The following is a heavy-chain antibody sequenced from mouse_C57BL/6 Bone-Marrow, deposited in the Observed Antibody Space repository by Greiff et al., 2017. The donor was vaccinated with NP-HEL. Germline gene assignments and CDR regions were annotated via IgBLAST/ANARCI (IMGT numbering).Heavy chain of an antibody. CDR3: ARVSTMVKWFAY. D-gene: IGHD2-2*01. CDR2: IDPSDSYT. J-gene: IGHJ3*01. CDR1: GYTFTSYW. Sequence: VQLQQPGAELVRPGTSVKLSCKASGYTFTSYWMHWVKQRPGQGLEWIGVIDPSDSYTNYNQKFTGKATLTVDTSSSTAYMQLSSLTSEVSAVYYGARVSTMVKWFAYWGQGTLVTVSA. V-gene: IGHV1-59*01.